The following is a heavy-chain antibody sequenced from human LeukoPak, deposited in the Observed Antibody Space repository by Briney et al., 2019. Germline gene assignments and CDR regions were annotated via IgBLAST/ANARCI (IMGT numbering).Heavy chain of an antibody. D-gene: IGHD3-9*01. CDR3: ARPLNYDILTGYLDY. CDR1: GFTFSSYA. CDR2: ISYDGSNK. V-gene: IGHV3-30*04. Sequence: GRSLRLSCAASGFTFSSYAMHWVRQAPGKGLEWVAVISYDGSNKYYADSVKGRFTISRDNSKNTLYLQMNSLRAEDTAVYYCARPLNYDILTGYLDYWGLGTLVTVSS. J-gene: IGHJ4*02.